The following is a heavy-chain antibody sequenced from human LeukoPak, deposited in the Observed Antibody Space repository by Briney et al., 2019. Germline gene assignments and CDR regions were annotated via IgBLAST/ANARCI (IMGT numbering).Heavy chain of an antibody. D-gene: IGHD3-10*01. CDR3: ATSITMVRGVIISGDWFDP. CDR2: ISPYNGNT. V-gene: IGHV1-18*01. J-gene: IGHJ5*02. CDR1: GYTFTSYS. Sequence: ASVEVSCKTSGYTFTSYSISWVRQAPGQGLEWMGSISPYNGNTNYAQKLQGRVTMTTDTSTSTAYMDLRSLRSDDTALYYCATSITMVRGVIISGDWFDPWGQGTLVTVSS.